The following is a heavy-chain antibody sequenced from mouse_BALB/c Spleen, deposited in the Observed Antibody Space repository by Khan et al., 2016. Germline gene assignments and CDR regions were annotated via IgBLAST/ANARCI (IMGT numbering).Heavy chain of an antibody. CDR1: GYSFTGYY. CDR3: LRDAMDY. Sequence: VQLQQSGPDLVKPGASVKISCKASGYSFTGYYMYWVKQSHEKSLEWIGRINPNNGGSYSTQKFKGKAILTVDKSSSTAYMELRSLTSEDSAVYYCLRDAMDYWGQGTSVTVSS. CDR2: INPNNGGS. J-gene: IGHJ4*01. V-gene: IGHV1-18*01. D-gene: IGHD1-1*01.